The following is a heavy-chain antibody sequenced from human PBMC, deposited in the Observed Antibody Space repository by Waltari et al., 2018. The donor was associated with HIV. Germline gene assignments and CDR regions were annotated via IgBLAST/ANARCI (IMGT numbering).Heavy chain of an antibody. CDR2: LHQNGRNE. CDR3: TKDDYYDRSGYFDY. J-gene: IGHJ4*02. V-gene: IGHV3-30*02. D-gene: IGHD3-22*01. Sequence: WVRQTPGKGLEWVALLHQNGRNEYYADSVQGRFTISRDNSKNTLYLQMNSLRVEDTAVYFCTKDDYYDRSGYFDYWGQGTLVTVSA.